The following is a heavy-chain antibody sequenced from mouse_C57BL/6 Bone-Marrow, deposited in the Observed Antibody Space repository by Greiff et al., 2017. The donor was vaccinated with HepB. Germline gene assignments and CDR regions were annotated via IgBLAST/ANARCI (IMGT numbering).Heavy chain of an antibody. V-gene: IGHV1-64*01. D-gene: IGHD1-1*01. CDR3: ARGGYGSSWGYFDV. Sequence: QVHVKQPGAELVKPGASVKLSCKASGYTFTSYWMHWVKQRPGQGLEWIGMIHPNSGSTNYNEKFKSKATLTVDKSSSTAYMQLSSLTSEDSAVYYCARGGYGSSWGYFDVWGTGTTVTVSS. CDR1: GYTFTSYW. CDR2: IHPNSGST. J-gene: IGHJ1*03.